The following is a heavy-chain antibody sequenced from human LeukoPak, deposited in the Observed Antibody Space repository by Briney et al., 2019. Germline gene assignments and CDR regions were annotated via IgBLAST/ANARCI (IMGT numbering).Heavy chain of an antibody. CDR1: GFTFSTYV. CDR3: AGDGYSSGWAHAFDY. Sequence: PGGSLRLSCAASGFTFSTYVMHWVRQAPGKGLEWVALIWYDGSNKYYADSVQGRITISRDSSKNTLYLQMNSLRAEDTAVYYCAGDGYSSGWAHAFDYWGQGTLVTVSS. CDR2: IWYDGSNK. J-gene: IGHJ4*02. V-gene: IGHV3-33*01. D-gene: IGHD6-19*01.